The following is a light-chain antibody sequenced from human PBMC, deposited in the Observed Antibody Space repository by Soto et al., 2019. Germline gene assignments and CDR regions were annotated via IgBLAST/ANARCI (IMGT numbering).Light chain of an antibody. CDR2: RAS. J-gene: IGKJ1*01. V-gene: IGKV1-5*03. CDR3: QQYNSFPWT. Sequence: DIQMTQSPSTLSAVVGDRVTVTCRASQTISSWLAWYQQKPGEVPKVLIYRASNLERGVPSRFSGGGSGTEFTLTISGLQPEDFATYYCQQYNSFPWTFGQGTKVDI. CDR1: QTISSW.